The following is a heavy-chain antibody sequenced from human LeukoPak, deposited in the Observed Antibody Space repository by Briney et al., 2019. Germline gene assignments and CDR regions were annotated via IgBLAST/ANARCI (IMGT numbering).Heavy chain of an antibody. J-gene: IGHJ6*02. Sequence: ASVKVSCKASGYTFTSYGISWVRQAPGQGLEWMGWISAYNGNTNYAQKLQGRVTMTTDTSTSTAYMELRSLRSDDTAVYYCARVVTAGYFYYHGTDVWGQGTTVTVSS. V-gene: IGHV1-18*01. CDR1: GYTFTSYG. CDR2: ISAYNGNT. CDR3: ARVVTAGYFYYHGTDV. D-gene: IGHD5-18*01.